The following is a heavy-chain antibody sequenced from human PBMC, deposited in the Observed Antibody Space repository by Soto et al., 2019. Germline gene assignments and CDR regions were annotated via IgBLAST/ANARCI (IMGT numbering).Heavy chain of an antibody. V-gene: IGHV4-59*02. J-gene: IGHJ4*02. Sequence: SETLSLTCNVSGGSVSDYYWSWIRQAPGKGLEWIGYIHYRGVINYNPSLKSRVTMSVDPSKNQFSLNLRSVTTADTAVYFCARDPAGEYGNWGQGSLVTVSS. CDR3: ARDPAGEYGN. CDR2: IHYRGVI. CDR1: GGSVSDYY. D-gene: IGHD4-17*01.